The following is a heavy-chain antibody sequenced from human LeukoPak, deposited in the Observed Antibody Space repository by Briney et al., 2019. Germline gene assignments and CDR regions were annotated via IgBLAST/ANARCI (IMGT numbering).Heavy chain of an antibody. V-gene: IGHV3-9*01. Sequence: GGSLRLSCAASGFTFDDYAMHWVRQAPGKGLEWVSGISWNSGSIGYADSVRGRFTISRDNAKNSLYLQMNSLRAEDTALYYCAKAFGSVTMDAFAIWGQGTMVTVSS. CDR2: ISWNSGSI. D-gene: IGHD4-17*01. J-gene: IGHJ3*02. CDR3: AKAFGSVTMDAFAI. CDR1: GFTFDDYA.